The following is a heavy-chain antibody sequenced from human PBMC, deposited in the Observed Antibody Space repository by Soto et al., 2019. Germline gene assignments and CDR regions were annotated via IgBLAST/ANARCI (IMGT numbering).Heavy chain of an antibody. CDR1: NASISSRKW. J-gene: IGHJ3*02. V-gene: IGHV4-4*02. Sequence: QVHQQESGPGLVKPSGTLSLTCTVSNASISSRKWWTWVRQTPGKGLEWIGEIYHSGSINHNPSLKSRVTMSVDKSKNQFSLKMTSVTAANTGVYYCASKFGELLADAFDIWGQGTVVTVSS. CDR2: IYHSGSI. CDR3: ASKFGELLADAFDI. D-gene: IGHD3-10*01.